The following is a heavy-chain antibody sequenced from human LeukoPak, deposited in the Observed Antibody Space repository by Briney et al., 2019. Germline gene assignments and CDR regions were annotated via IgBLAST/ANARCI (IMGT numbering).Heavy chain of an antibody. J-gene: IGHJ4*02. D-gene: IGHD5-24*01. CDR2: IYYSGNT. Sequence: SETLSLTCAVYGGSFSSSDYYWAWIRQPPGRSLEWIGSIYYSGNTHYNPSLKSRVPISVDTSKNQFSLKLSSVTAADTAVYYCARQGLIVMAGEGDFDYWGQGTLVTVSS. CDR3: ARQGLIVMAGEGDFDY. V-gene: IGHV4-39*01. CDR1: GGSFSSSDYY.